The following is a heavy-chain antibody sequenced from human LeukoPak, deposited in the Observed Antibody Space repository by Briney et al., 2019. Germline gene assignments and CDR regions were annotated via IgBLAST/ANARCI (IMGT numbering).Heavy chain of an antibody. J-gene: IGHJ4*02. D-gene: IGHD3-22*01. CDR2: IYYSGST. CDR3: AREGYYDSSGYPTSDY. CDR1: GGSISSYY. V-gene: IGHV4-59*01. Sequence: PSETLSLTCTVSGGSISSYYWSWIRQPPGKGLEWIGYIYYSGSTNYNPSLKSRVTISVDTSKNQFSLKLSSVTAADTAVYYCAREGYYDSSGYPTSDYWGQGTLVTVSS.